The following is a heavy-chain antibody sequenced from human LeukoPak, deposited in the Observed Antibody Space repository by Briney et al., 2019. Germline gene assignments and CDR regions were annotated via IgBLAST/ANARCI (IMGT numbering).Heavy chain of an antibody. CDR2: INHSGST. CDR3: ARRRRPRRYGSGDEDY. V-gene: IGHV4-34*01. Sequence: SETLSLTCAVYGGSFSGYYWSWIRQPPGKGLEWIGEINHSGSTNYNPSLKSLVTISVDTSKNQFSLKLSSVTAADTAVYYCARRRRPRRYGSGDEDYWGQGTLVTVSS. D-gene: IGHD3-10*01. CDR1: GGSFSGYY. J-gene: IGHJ4*02.